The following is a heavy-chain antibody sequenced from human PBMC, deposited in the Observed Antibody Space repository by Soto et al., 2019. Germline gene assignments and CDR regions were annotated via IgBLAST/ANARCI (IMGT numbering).Heavy chain of an antibody. CDR3: ARTDYYDSSGFYYEC. CDR2: INPSGGST. D-gene: IGHD3-22*01. Sequence: ASVKVSCKASGYIFTNHYIHWVRQAPGQGLEWMGIINPSGGSTNYLQKFQGRITMTRDTSTSTVYMELSSLRSEDTAVYFYARTDYYDSSGFYYECWGQGSLVTVSS. J-gene: IGHJ4*02. V-gene: IGHV1-46*01. CDR1: GYIFTNHY.